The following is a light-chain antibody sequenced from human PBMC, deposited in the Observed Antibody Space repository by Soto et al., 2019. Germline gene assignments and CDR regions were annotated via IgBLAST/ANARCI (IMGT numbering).Light chain of an antibody. CDR1: SSDVGGYNY. Sequence: QSALTQPRSVSGSPGQSAAISCTGSSSDVGGYNYVSWYQQLPGKVPKLIIYDVTERPSGVPDRFSGSKSGNTASLTISGLQAEDEGDYYCSSNAGLSTIFGGGTKLTVL. V-gene: IGLV2-11*01. J-gene: IGLJ2*01. CDR3: SSNAGLSTI. CDR2: DVT.